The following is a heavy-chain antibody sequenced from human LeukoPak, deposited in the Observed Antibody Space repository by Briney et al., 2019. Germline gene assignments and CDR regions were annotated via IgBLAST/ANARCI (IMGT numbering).Heavy chain of an antibody. Sequence: PSETLSLICTVSGGSISSYYWSWIRQPPGKGLEWSGYIYYSGSTDYNPSLKGRVTISEDTSKNQFSLKLNSVTAADTAVYYCARSLQYGNNNYYYYGMDVWGQGTTVTVSS. CDR1: GGSISSYY. D-gene: IGHD2/OR15-2a*01. CDR2: IYYSGST. J-gene: IGHJ6*02. V-gene: IGHV4-59*01. CDR3: ARSLQYGNNNYYYYGMDV.